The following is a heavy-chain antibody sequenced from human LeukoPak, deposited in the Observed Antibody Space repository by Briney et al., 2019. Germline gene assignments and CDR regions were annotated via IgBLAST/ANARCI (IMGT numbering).Heavy chain of an antibody. CDR2: INHSGST. D-gene: IGHD3-10*01. J-gene: IGHJ6*03. CDR3: ARHYGSGSYYPTYYYYYYMDV. CDR1: GFTFSSYS. Sequence: GSLRLSCAASGFTFSSYSMNWVRQPPGKGLEWIGEINHSGSTNYNPSLKSRVTISVDTSKNQFSLKLSSVTAADTAVYYCARHYGSGSYYPTYYYYYYMDVWGKGTTVTISS. V-gene: IGHV4-34*01.